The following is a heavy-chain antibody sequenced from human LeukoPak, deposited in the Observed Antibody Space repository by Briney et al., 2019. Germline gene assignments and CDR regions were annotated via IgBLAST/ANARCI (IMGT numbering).Heavy chain of an antibody. D-gene: IGHD2-2*01. Sequence: ASVKVSCKASGGTFSSYAISWVRQAPGQGLEWMGGIIPIFGTANYAQKFQGRVTMTRDMSTSTAYMELSSLRSEDTAVYYCASGTTDIVVVPATLRNYYFDYWGQGTLVTVSS. CDR2: IIPIFGTA. CDR1: GGTFSSYA. V-gene: IGHV1-69*05. J-gene: IGHJ4*02. CDR3: ASGTTDIVVVPATLRNYYFDY.